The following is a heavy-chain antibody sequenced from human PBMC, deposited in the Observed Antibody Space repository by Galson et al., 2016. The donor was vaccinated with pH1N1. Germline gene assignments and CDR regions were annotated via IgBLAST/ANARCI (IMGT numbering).Heavy chain of an antibody. Sequence: SQRLSCAASGFTFNNYWMQWVRQAPGKGLEWVANINQDGSETYYVDSVKGRFTISRDNAKSSLYLQMHRLRPEDAAVYYCASQGASFNTYYYHFGMAAWGQGTTVSVSS. CDR2: INQDGSET. CDR3: ASQGASFNTYYYHFGMAA. J-gene: IGHJ6*02. CDR1: GFTFNNYW. V-gene: IGHV3-7*01.